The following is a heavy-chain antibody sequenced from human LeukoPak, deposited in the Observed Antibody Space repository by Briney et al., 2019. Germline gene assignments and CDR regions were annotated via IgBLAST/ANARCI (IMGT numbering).Heavy chain of an antibody. CDR2: IYYSWST. V-gene: IGHV4-39*01. CDR3: ARMAPTMVTGE. Sequence: SETLSLTCTVSGGSTSSSSYYWGWIRQPPGKGLEWIGSIYYSWSTYYNPSLKSRVTISVDTSKNQFSLKLISVTAADTAVYYCARMAPTMVTGEWGQGTLVTVSS. CDR1: GGSTSSSSYY. D-gene: IGHD5-18*01. J-gene: IGHJ4*02.